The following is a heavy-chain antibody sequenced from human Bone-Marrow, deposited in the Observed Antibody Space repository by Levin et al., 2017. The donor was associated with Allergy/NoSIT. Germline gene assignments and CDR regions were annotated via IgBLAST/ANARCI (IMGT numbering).Heavy chain of an antibody. D-gene: IGHD3-10*01. V-gene: IGHV4-39*01. Sequence: PSETLSLTCIVSGGSISSRSDYWGWIRQSREKGLVWIGSIYYSGSTYYNPSLKSRVTISIDTSKNHFSLNLTSMTAADTAVYFCARHLYKSGSLRTAFDAWGQGTLVTVSS. CDR2: IYYSGST. CDR1: GGSISSRSDY. J-gene: IGHJ5*02. CDR3: ARHLYKSGSLRTAFDA.